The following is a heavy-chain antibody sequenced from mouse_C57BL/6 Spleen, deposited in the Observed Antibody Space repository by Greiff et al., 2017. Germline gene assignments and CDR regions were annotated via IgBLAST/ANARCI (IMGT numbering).Heavy chain of an antibody. CDR3: LRGGGTERNAMDY. D-gene: IGHD3-3*01. CDR2: INPNNGGT. V-gene: IGHV1-18*01. Sequence: EVQLVESGPALVTPVASVKIPCQASGYTFTDYNMDWVKQSHGKSLEWIGDINPNNGGTIYNQKFKGKATLNVDKSSSTAYMELRSLTSEDTAVYYCLRGGGTERNAMDYWGQGTSVTVSS. J-gene: IGHJ4*01. CDR1: GYTFTDYN.